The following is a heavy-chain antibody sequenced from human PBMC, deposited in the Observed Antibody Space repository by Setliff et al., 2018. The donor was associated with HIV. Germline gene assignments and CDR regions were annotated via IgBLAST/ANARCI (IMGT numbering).Heavy chain of an antibody. D-gene: IGHD6-13*01. CDR2: IHYSGST. V-gene: IGHV4-59*11. CDR3: ARVPTSSWYVTTQRTKEYFHH. J-gene: IGHJ1*01. Sequence: TSETLSLTCSVSGGSIRSHWSWIRQPPGKGLEWVGYIHYSGSTKYNSSLKRRVTMSIDTSKNQFSLKLSSATAADTAIYYCARVPTSSWYVTTQRTKEYFHHWGQGTLVTVSS. CDR1: GGSIRSH.